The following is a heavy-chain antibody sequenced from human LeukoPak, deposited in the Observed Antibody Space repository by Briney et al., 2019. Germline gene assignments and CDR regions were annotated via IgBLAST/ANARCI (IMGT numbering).Heavy chain of an antibody. J-gene: IGHJ4*02. CDR2: VGGSGVKT. CDR3: AKRADCSGTCTYDY. CDR1: GVTFSNYA. V-gene: IGHV3-23*01. Sequence: GGSLRLSCAASGVTFSNYAIHWVRQAPGKGLEWVSIVGGSGVKTYYADSVKGRFTISRDNSKNTVYLQMNSLRAEDTAVYYCAKRADCSGTCTYDYWGQGTLVTVSS. D-gene: IGHD2-2*01.